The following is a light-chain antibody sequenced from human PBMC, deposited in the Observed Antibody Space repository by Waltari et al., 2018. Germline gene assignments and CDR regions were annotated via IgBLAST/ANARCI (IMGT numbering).Light chain of an antibody. CDR2: QGS. J-gene: IGLJ2*01. Sequence: SYELTQPPSVSVSPGQTASITCSGDKLGDKYVCWYQQKPGQSPVLVIYQGSKRPSGVPERVPGSNSGNTATLTISGTQAMDEADYYCQAWDSSTHVVFGGGTKLTVL. CDR3: QAWDSSTHVV. CDR1: KLGDKY. V-gene: IGLV3-1*01.